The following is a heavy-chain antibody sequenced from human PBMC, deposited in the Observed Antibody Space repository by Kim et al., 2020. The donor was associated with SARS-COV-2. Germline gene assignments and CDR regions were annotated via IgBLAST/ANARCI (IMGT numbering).Heavy chain of an antibody. CDR3: ARGGIAAAGTDY. CDR1: GGSFSGYY. D-gene: IGHD6-13*01. V-gene: IGHV4-34*01. Sequence: SETLSLTCAVYGGSFSGYYWSWIRQPPGKGLEWIGEINHSGSTNYNPSLKSRVTISVDTSKNQFSLKLSSVTAADTAVYYCARGGIAAAGTDYWGQGTLVTVSS. J-gene: IGHJ4*02. CDR2: INHSGST.